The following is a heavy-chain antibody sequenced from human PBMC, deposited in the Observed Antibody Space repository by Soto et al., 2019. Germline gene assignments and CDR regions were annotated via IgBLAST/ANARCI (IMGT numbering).Heavy chain of an antibody. D-gene: IGHD2-2*01. J-gene: IGHJ5*02. CDR1: GFTFSAYY. Sequence: QVQLVESRGGLVKPGGSLRLSCVASGFTFSAYYMTWIRQAPGKGLEWVSYIGSSGSPIYHADSVKGRFTISRDNAKNSLFLQMNSLRAEDTAVYYCARESSSTSANWFDPWGQGTLVTVSS. V-gene: IGHV3-11*01. CDR2: IGSSGSPI. CDR3: ARESSSTSANWFDP.